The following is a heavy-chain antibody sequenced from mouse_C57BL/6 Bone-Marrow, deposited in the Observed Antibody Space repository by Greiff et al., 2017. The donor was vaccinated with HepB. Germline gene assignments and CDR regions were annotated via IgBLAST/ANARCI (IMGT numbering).Heavy chain of an antibody. Sequence: EVKLMESGGGLVKPGGSLKLSCAASGFTFSSYAMSWVRQTPEKRLEWVATISDGGSYTYYPDNVKGRFTISRDNAKNNLYLQMSHLKSEDTAMYYCARDPITTVYYFDYWGQGTTLTVSS. CDR3: ARDPITTVYYFDY. J-gene: IGHJ2*01. CDR2: ISDGGSYT. V-gene: IGHV5-4*01. D-gene: IGHD1-1*01. CDR1: GFTFSSYA.